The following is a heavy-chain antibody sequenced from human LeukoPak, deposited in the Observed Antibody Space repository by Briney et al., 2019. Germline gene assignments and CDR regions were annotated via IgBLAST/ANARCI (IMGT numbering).Heavy chain of an antibody. J-gene: IGHJ4*02. V-gene: IGHV1-8*03. CDR3: ARGGRAYGSGSYDMGFDY. CDR2: MNPNSGNT. D-gene: IGHD3-10*01. CDR1: GYTFTSYG. Sequence: ASVKVSCKASGYTFTSYGISWVRQAPGQGLEWMGWMNPNSGNTGYAQKFQGRVTITRNTSISTAYMELSSLRSEDTAVYYCARGGRAYGSGSYDMGFDYWGQGTLVTVSS.